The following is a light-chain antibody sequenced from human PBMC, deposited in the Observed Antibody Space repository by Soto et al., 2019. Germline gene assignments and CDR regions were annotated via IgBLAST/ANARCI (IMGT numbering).Light chain of an antibody. CDR1: QSLSTSY. V-gene: IGKV3-20*01. J-gene: IGKJ1*01. CDR2: GAS. CDR3: QQYCSSPWT. Sequence: ESELTQSPATLSLSPGERATLSCRASQSLSTSYLAWYQQKPGQAPKLLIYGASSWPTGIPDRFSGSGSGTDFTLTISRLEPEDFAVYYCQQYCSSPWTFGRGTKVDIK.